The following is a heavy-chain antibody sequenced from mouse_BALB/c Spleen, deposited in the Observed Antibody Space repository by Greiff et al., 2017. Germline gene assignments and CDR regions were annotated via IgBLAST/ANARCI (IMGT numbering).Heavy chain of an antibody. D-gene: IGHD2-4*01. CDR2: IYPGNVNT. Sequence: QVQLQQSGPELVKPGASVRISCKASGYTFTSYYIHWVKQRPGQGLEWIGWIYPGNVNTKYNEKFKGKATLTADKSSSTAYMQLSSLTSEDSAVYFCASSMITRGGDYWGQGTSVTVSS. J-gene: IGHJ4*01. CDR1: GYTFTSYY. V-gene: IGHV1S56*01. CDR3: ASSMITRGGDY.